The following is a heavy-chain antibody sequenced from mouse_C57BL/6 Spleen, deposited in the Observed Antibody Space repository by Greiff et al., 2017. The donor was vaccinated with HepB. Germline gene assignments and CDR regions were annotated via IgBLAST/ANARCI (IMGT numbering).Heavy chain of an antibody. V-gene: IGHV1-52*01. CDR3: ATGSSYLYDCDY. J-gene: IGHJ2*01. D-gene: IGHD1-1*01. Sequence: QVQLQQPGAELVRPGSSVKLSCKASGYTFTSYWMHWVKQRPIQGLEWIGNIDPSDSETHYNQKFKDKATLTVDKSSSTAYMQLSSLTSEDSAVYYCATGSSYLYDCDYWGQGTTLTVSS. CDR1: GYTFTSYW. CDR2: IDPSDSET.